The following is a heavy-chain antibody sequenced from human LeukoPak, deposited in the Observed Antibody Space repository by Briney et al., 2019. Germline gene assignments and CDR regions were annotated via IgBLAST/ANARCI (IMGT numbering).Heavy chain of an antibody. CDR3: AKTRPLDSSSWSHGDY. V-gene: IGHV3-23*01. J-gene: IGHJ4*02. CDR1: GFTFSSYA. Sequence: QSGGSLRLSCAASGFTFSSYAMSWVRQAPGKGLEWVSAISGSGDSTYYGGSVKGRFTISRDNSKNTLYLQMNSLRAEDTAVYYCAKTRPLDSSSWSHGDYWGQGTLVTVSS. CDR2: ISGSGDST. D-gene: IGHD6-13*01.